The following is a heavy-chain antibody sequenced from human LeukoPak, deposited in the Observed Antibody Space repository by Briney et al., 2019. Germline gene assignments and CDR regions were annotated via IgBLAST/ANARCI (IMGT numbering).Heavy chain of an antibody. CDR3: ARDRVYGSGSSIDY. D-gene: IGHD3-10*01. CDR2: IIPIFGTA. Sequence: ASVKVSCKASGGTFSSYAISWVRQAPGQGLEWMGGIIPIFGTANYAQKFQGRVTITADESTSTAYMELSSLRSEDTAVYYCARDRVYGSGSSIDYWGQGTLVTVSS. V-gene: IGHV1-69*13. CDR1: GGTFSSYA. J-gene: IGHJ4*02.